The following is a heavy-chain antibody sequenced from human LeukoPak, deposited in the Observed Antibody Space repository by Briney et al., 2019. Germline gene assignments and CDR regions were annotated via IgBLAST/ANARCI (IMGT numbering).Heavy chain of an antibody. CDR3: ARLCYSSGWYSSNYYYYMDV. V-gene: IGHV4-34*01. D-gene: IGHD6-19*01. CDR1: GGSFSGYY. J-gene: IGHJ6*03. CDR2: INHSGST. Sequence: PSETLSLTCAVYGGSFSGYYWSWIRQPPGKGLEWIGEINHSGSTNYNPSLKSRVTISVDTSKNQFSLKLSSVTAADTAVYYCARLCYSSGWYSSNYYYYMDVWGKGTTVTISS.